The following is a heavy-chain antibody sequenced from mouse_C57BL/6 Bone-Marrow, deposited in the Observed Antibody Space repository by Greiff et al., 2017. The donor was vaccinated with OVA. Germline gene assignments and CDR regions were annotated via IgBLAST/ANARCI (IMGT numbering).Heavy chain of an antibody. CDR1: GYTFTSYW. V-gene: IGHV1-64*01. CDR2: IHPNSGST. Sequence: VQLQQPGAELVKPGASVKLSCKASGYTFTSYWMHWVKQRPGQGLEWIGMIHPNSGSTNYNEKFKSKATLTVDKSSSTAYMQLSSLTSEDSAVYYCARSTMITYYFDYWGQGTTLTVSS. J-gene: IGHJ2*01. CDR3: ARSTMITYYFDY. D-gene: IGHD2-4*01.